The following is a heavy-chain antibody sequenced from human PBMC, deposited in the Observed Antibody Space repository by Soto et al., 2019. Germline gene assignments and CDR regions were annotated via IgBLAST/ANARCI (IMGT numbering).Heavy chain of an antibody. D-gene: IGHD6-19*01. CDR1: GFSLANYP. V-gene: IGHV3-48*02. J-gene: IGHJ4*02. CDR3: AKGPHTNVGWPYYFES. Sequence: VHLVESGGGLVQPGGSLRLSCVASGFSLANYPMNWVRQTPGKGLEWMSYSSPRGDTIYYADSVEGRFTISRDNARNSLSLHMSSLRDEDSALYYCAKGPHTNVGWPYYFESWGQGVPVTVSS. CDR2: SSPRGDTI.